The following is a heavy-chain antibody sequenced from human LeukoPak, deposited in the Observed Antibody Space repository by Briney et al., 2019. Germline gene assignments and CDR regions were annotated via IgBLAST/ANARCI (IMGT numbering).Heavy chain of an antibody. V-gene: IGHV4-34*01. CDR3: ARGQSYCTNGVSKCYYMDV. D-gene: IGHD2-8*01. CDR2: INHSGST. CDR1: GGSFSGYY. J-gene: IGHJ6*03. Sequence: PSETLSLTCAVYGGSFSGYYWSWIRQPPGKGLEWIGEINHSGSTNYNPSLKSRVTISVDTSKNQFSLKLSSVTAADTAVYYCARGQSYCTNGVSKCYYMDVWGKGTTVTVSS.